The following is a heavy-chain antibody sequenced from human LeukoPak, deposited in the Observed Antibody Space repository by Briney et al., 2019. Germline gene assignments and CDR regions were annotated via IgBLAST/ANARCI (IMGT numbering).Heavy chain of an antibody. CDR3: ARYRVLLWFGELSHNWFDP. V-gene: IGHV4-34*01. CDR2: INHSGST. Sequence: PSETLSLTCAVYGGSFSGYYWSWIRQPPGKGLEWIGEINHSGSTNYNPSLKSRVTISVDTSKNQFSLKLSSVTAADTAVYYCARYRVLLWFGELSHNWFDPWGQGTLVTVSS. J-gene: IGHJ5*02. CDR1: GGSFSGYY. D-gene: IGHD3-10*01.